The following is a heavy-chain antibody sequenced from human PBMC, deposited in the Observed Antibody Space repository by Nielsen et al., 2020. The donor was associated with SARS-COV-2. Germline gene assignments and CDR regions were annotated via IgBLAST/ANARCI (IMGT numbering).Heavy chain of an antibody. V-gene: IGHV5-51*01. D-gene: IGHD1-1*01. J-gene: IGHJ1*01. CDR1: GYSFTSYW. CDR3: ARGRGTRAEYFQY. Sequence: GESLKISCKGSGYSFTSYWIGWVRQMPGKGLEWMGIIYPGESDTRYSPSFQGQVTMSADKSISTAYLQWSSLKASDTAIYYCARGRGTRAEYFQYWGQGTLVTVSS. CDR2: IYPGESDT.